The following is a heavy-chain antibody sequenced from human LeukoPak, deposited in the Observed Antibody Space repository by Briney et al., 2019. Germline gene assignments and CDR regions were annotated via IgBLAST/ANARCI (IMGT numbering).Heavy chain of an antibody. D-gene: IGHD5-12*01. CDR2: IYYSGST. V-gene: IGHV4-31*03. Sequence: SEILSLTCTVSGGSISSGGYYWSWIRQHPGKGLEWIGYIYYSGSTYYDPSLKSRVTISVDTSKNQFSLKLSSVTAADTAVYYCARQVARAGQRDAFDIWGQGTMVTVSS. CDR3: ARQVARAGQRDAFDI. J-gene: IGHJ3*02. CDR1: GGSISSGGYY.